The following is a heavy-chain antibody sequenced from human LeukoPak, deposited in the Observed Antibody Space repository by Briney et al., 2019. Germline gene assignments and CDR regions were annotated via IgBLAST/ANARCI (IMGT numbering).Heavy chain of an antibody. CDR1: RFTFSNAW. D-gene: IGHD3-22*01. V-gene: IGHV3-15*01. Sequence: PGGSLRLLCVASRFTFSNAWMSWVRQAPGKGLEWVGRIKSKTDGGTTDYAAPVKGRFTISRDDSKNTLYLQMNSLKTEDTAVYYCAKGRRTFIVVVIDAFDVWGQGTMVTVSS. CDR3: AKGRRTFIVVVIDAFDV. CDR2: IKSKTDGGTT. J-gene: IGHJ3*01.